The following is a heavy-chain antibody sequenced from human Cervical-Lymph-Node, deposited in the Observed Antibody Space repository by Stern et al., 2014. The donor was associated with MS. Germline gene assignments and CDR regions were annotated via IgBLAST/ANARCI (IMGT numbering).Heavy chain of an antibody. V-gene: IGHV3-9*01. D-gene: IGHD5-18*01. CDR3: AKGGYSYGYVDY. CDR2: ISWNSGSI. Sequence: EVQLVESGGGLVQPGRSLRLSCAASGFTFDDYAMHWVRQAPGKGLEWASGISWNSGSIGYADSVKGRFTISRDNAKNSLYLQMNSLRAEDTALYYCAKGGYSYGYVDYWGQGTLVTVSS. J-gene: IGHJ4*02. CDR1: GFTFDDYA.